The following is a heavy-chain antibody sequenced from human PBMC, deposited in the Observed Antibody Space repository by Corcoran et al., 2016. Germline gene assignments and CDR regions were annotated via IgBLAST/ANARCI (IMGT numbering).Heavy chain of an antibody. CDR3: ARCLTRVYYGMDV. CDR1: GGTFSSYA. J-gene: IGHJ6*02. CDR2: IIPIFGTA. D-gene: IGHD2-2*01. Sequence: QVQLVQSGAEVKKPGSSVKVSCKSSGGTFSSYAISWVRQAPGQGLEWMGGIIPIFGTANYGQKFQGRVTITADESTSTAYMELSRLRSEDQAVDSCARCLTRVYYGMDVWGQLTTVSVSS. V-gene: IGHV1-69*01.